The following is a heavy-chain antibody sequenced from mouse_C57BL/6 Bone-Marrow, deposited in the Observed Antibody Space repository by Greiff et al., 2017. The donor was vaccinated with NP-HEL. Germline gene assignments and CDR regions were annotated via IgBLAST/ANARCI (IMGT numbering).Heavy chain of an antibody. CDR3: AKIRYYGFYFDY. D-gene: IGHD1-1*01. CDR1: GFSLTSYG. V-gene: IGHV2-5*01. CDR2: IWRGGST. J-gene: IGHJ2*01. Sequence: VQLQESGPGLVQPSQSLSIPCTVSGFSLTSYGVHWVRQSPGKGLEWLGVIWRGGSTDYNAAFMSRLSITKDNSKSQVFFKMNSLQADDTAIYYCAKIRYYGFYFDYWGQGTTLTVSS.